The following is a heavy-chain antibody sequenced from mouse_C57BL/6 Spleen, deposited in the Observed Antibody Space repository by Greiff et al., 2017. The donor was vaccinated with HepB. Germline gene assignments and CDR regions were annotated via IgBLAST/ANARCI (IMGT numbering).Heavy chain of an antibody. CDR2: ISYDGSN. V-gene: IGHV3-6*01. D-gene: IGHD1-1*02. CDR3: ARDRGDYHGYYYAMDY. J-gene: IGHJ4*01. Sequence: DVHLVESGPGLVKPSQSLSLTCSVTGYSITSGYYWNWIRQFPGNKLEWMGYISYDGSNNYNPSLKNRISITRDTSKNQFFLKLNSVTTEDTATYYCARDRGDYHGYYYAMDYWGQGTSVTVSS. CDR1: GYSITSGYY.